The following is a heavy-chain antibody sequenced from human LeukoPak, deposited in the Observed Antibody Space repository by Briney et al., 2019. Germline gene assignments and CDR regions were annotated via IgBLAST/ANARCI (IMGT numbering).Heavy chain of an antibody. D-gene: IGHD3-3*01. Sequence: PSETLSLACAVYGGSFSGYYWSWIRQPPGKGLEWIGEINHSGSTNYNPSLKSRVTISVDTSKNQFSLKLSSVTAADTAVYYCARGIQLRFDYYMDVWGKGTTVTVSS. CDR2: INHSGST. J-gene: IGHJ6*03. V-gene: IGHV4-34*01. CDR1: GGSFSGYY. CDR3: ARGIQLRFDYYMDV.